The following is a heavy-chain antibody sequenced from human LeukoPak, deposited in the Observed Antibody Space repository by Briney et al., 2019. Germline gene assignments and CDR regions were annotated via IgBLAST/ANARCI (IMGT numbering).Heavy chain of an antibody. CDR1: GGSVSSSGYC. CDR2: IYYSGGT. CDR3: ARDVGGYGHFDY. J-gene: IGHJ4*02. D-gene: IGHD5-12*01. Sequence: SETLSLTCTVSGGSVSSSGYCWSWIRQPPGKGLEWIGYIYYSGGTYYNPSPKSRVSISLDTPKMQFSLKLSSVTAADTALYYCARDVGGYGHFDYWGQGTLVTVSS. V-gene: IGHV4-30-4*01.